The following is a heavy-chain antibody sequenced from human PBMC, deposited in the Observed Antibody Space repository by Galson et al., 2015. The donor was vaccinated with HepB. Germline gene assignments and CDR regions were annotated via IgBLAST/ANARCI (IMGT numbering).Heavy chain of an antibody. V-gene: IGHV2-70*11. CDR3: ARMRYYYDSGFYSRYFDY. CDR1: GFALSTSGMC. D-gene: IGHD3-22*01. Sequence: PALVKPTQTLTLTCTFSGFALSTSGMCVSWIRQPPGKALEWLARIDWDDDKYYSTSLKTRLTISKDTSKNQVVLTMTDMDHVDTATYYCARMRYYYDSGFYSRYFDYWGQGTLVTVSS. CDR2: IDWDDDK. J-gene: IGHJ4*02.